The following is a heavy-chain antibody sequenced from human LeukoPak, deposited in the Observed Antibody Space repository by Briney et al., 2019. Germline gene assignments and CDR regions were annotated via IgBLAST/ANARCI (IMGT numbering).Heavy chain of an antibody. Sequence: ASVKVSCKASRGTFSSYSMSWVGQAPGQGLDWIERIIPILGVANYAQKFQGRVTITADKSTRTAYMELSSLRSEDTAVYYCARGDPYYYDSSGYSHFDYWGQGTLVTVSS. V-gene: IGHV1-69*04. CDR2: IIPILGVA. CDR1: RGTFSSYS. CDR3: ARGDPYYYDSSGYSHFDY. J-gene: IGHJ4*02. D-gene: IGHD3-22*01.